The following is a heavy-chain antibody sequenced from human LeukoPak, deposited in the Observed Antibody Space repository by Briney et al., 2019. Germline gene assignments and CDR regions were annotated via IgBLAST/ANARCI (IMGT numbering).Heavy chain of an antibody. CDR3: ASNEGYCSSTSCSWWFDP. Sequence: WASVKVSCKASGYTFTSYGISWVRQAPGQGLEWMGGIIPIFGTANYAQKFQGRVTITADESTSTAYMELSSLRSEDTAVYYCASNEGYCSSTSCSWWFDPWGQGTLVTVSS. CDR1: GYTFTSYG. J-gene: IGHJ5*02. CDR2: IIPIFGTA. V-gene: IGHV1-69*13. D-gene: IGHD2-2*01.